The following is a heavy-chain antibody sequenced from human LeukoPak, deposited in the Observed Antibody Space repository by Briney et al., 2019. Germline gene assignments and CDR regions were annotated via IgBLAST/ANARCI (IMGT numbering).Heavy chain of an antibody. J-gene: IGHJ5*02. CDR3: ARAGTSTLRP. D-gene: IGHD4-17*01. Sequence: ASVKVSCKASGGTFSSYAISWVRQAPGQGLEWMGWINPNSGGTNYAQKFQGRVTMTRDTSISTAYMELSRLRSDDTAVYYCARAGTSTLRPWGQGTQVTVSS. CDR2: INPNSGGT. V-gene: IGHV1-2*02. CDR1: GGTFSSYA.